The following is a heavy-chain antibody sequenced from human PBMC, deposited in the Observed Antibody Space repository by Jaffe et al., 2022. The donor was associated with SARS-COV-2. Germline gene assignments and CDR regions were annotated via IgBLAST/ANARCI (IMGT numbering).Heavy chain of an antibody. CDR1: GFTFSSYW. CDR3: ARDRIGLYCSGGSCYQEGYYYGMDV. V-gene: IGHV3-7*01. CDR2: IKQDGSEK. J-gene: IGHJ6*02. D-gene: IGHD2-15*01. Sequence: EVQLVESGGGLVQPGGSLRLSCAASGFTFSSYWMSWVRQAPGKGLEWVANIKQDGSEKYYVDSVKGRFTISRDNAKNSLYLQMNSLRAEDTAVYYCARDRIGLYCSGGSCYQEGYYYGMDVWGQGTTVTVSS.